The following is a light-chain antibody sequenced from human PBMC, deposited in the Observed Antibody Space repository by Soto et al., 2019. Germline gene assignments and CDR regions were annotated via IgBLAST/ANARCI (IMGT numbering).Light chain of an antibody. V-gene: IGKV3-20*01. CDR2: GAS. CDR3: QQYGSSLVT. CDR1: QRVHRSY. Sequence: THSPATLSVSPWDRATLSCRAGQRVHRSYLAWYQQKPGQAPRLLIYGASSRATGIPDRFSGSGSGTDFTLTISRLEPEDFAVYYCQQYGSSLVTFGGGTQVDIK. J-gene: IGKJ4*01.